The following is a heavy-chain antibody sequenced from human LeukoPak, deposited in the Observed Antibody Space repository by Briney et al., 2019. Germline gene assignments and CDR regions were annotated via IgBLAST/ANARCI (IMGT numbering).Heavy chain of an antibody. J-gene: IGHJ4*02. CDR1: GFTVSSNY. CDR2: IGGSGGDT. Sequence: GGSLRLSCAASGFTVSSNYMSWVRQAPGKGLGWVSAIGGSGGDTYYADSVKGRFTISRDNSRNTLYLQMNSLRAEDTAVYYCAKSDQQLVSSYWGQGTLVTVSS. V-gene: IGHV3-23*01. CDR3: AKSDQQLVSSY. D-gene: IGHD6-13*01.